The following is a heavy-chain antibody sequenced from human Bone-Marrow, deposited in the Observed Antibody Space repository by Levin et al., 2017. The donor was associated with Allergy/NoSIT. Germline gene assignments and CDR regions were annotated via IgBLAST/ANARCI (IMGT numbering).Heavy chain of an antibody. CDR1: GHTLSEFS. CDR2: FDPEDEKT. D-gene: IGHD2-15*01. V-gene: IGHV1-24*01. CDR3: ATADVIVVLAAGFDY. J-gene: IGHJ4*02. Sequence: GESLKISCQVSGHTLSEFSMQWVRQAPGKGLEWMGGFDPEDEKTIYAQQFQGRVTMTEDTSTDTAYMELSGQTSDDTAVYYCATADVIVVLAAGFDYWGQGTLVTVSS.